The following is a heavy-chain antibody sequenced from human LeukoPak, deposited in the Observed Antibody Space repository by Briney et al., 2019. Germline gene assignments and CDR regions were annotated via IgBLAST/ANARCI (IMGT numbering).Heavy chain of an antibody. J-gene: IGHJ4*02. V-gene: IGHV3-33*01. CDR3: ARGRGYYDFWSGYLDFDY. D-gene: IGHD3-3*01. CDR2: IWYDGSNK. CDR1: GFTFSSYG. Sequence: PGGSLRLSCAASGFTFSSYGMHWVRQAPGKGLEWVAVIWYDGSNKYYADSVKGRFTISRDNSKNTLYLQMSSLRAEDTAVYYCARGRGYYDFWSGYLDFDYWGQGTLVTVSS.